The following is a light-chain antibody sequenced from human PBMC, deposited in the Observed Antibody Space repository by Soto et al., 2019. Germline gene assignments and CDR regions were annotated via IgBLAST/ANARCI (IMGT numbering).Light chain of an antibody. J-gene: IGKJ5*01. CDR1: QAIITY. CDR2: DAS. Sequence: DIQLTQSPSSLSASVGDRVTITCQATQAIITYLNWFHQKPGKAPNLLIYDASRLQSGVPSRFSGSGGGTDFTLSISSVQPEDFATYFCQQSYMDPITFGQGTRLEIK. V-gene: IGKV1-39*01. CDR3: QQSYMDPIT.